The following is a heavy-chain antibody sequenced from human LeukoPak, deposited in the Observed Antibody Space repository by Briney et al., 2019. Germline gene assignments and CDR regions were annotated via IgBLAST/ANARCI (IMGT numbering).Heavy chain of an antibody. J-gene: IGHJ4*02. D-gene: IGHD2-15*01. V-gene: IGHV3-30*18. CDR3: AKDGDCGGGGCFPNNFNY. CDR2: ISSDGSGK. Sequence: GGSLRLSCAASGFMFSAYGMHWARQAPGKGLEWVAVISSDGSGKNYADSVKGRFTMSRDNSKNTLYLQMNSLRTEDTAVYYCAKDGDCGGGGCFPNNFNYWGQGTLVTVSS. CDR1: GFMFSAYG.